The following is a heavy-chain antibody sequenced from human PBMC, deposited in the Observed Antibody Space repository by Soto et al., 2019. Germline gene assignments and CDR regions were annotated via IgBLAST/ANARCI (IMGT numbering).Heavy chain of an antibody. CDR1: GGSISSSSYY. V-gene: IGHV4-39*01. J-gene: IGHJ5*02. Sequence: PSETLSVTCPVSGGSISSSSYYWGWIRQPPGKGLEWIGSIYYSGSTYYNPSLKSRVTISVDTSKNQFSLKLSSVTAADTAVYYCASPKIAFYNWFDPWGQGTLVTVS. D-gene: IGHD3-3*02. CDR3: ASPKIAFYNWFDP. CDR2: IYYSGST.